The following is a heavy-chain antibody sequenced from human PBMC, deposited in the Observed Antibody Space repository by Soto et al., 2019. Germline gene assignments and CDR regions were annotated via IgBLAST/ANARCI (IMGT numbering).Heavy chain of an antibody. CDR1: GYTFTSYG. CDR2: ISAYNGNT. J-gene: IGHJ6*03. D-gene: IGHD2-2*01. V-gene: IGHV1-18*01. Sequence: QVQLVQSGAEVKKPGASVKVSCKASGYTFTSYGISWVRQAPGQGLEWMGWISAYNGNTNYAQKLQGRVTMTTGTSTSTAYMELRSLRSDDTAVYYYARDDPVPAPTRPYYYYYMDVWGKGTTVTVSS. CDR3: ARDDPVPAPTRPYYYYYMDV.